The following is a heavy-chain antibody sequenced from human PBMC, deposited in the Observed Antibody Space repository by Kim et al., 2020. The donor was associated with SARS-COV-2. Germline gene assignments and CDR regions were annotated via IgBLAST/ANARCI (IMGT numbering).Heavy chain of an antibody. D-gene: IGHD2-2*01. CDR3: ARITVGPAASGYYYYYMDV. Sequence: SETLSLTCTVSGGSISSYYWSWIRQPPGKGLEWIGYIYYSGSTNYNPSLKSRVTISVDTSKNHFSLKLRSVTAADTAVYYCARITVGPAASGYYYYYMDVWGKGTTVTVSS. V-gene: IGHV4-59*01. CDR2: IYYSGST. CDR1: GGSISSYY. J-gene: IGHJ6*03.